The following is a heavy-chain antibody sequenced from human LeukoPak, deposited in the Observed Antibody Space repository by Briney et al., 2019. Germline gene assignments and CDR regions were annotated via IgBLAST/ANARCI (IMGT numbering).Heavy chain of an antibody. D-gene: IGHD5-12*01. Sequence: GASVKVSCKASGYTFTDYYIHWLRQAPGQGLEWMGWISANIGGTNCAQKFRGRVTMTKDTSISTAYMELSGLTSDDTAVYYCARDGSFDYWGQGTLVTVSS. V-gene: IGHV1-2*02. CDR2: ISANIGGT. CDR1: GYTFTDYY. J-gene: IGHJ4*02. CDR3: ARDGSFDY.